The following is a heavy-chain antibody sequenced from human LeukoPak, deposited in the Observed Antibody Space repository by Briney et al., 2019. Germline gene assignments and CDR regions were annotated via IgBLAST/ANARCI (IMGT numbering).Heavy chain of an antibody. CDR3: AKDRSSGWYDKYFQH. Sequence: GGSLRLSCAASGFTFSNYAMSWVRQAPGKGLEWVSAISASGGSTYYADSVKGRFTISRDDSKSTLYLQMNSLRAEDTAVYYCAKDRSSGWYDKYFQHWGQGTLVTVSS. CDR1: GFTFSNYA. CDR2: ISASGGST. V-gene: IGHV3-23*01. D-gene: IGHD6-19*01. J-gene: IGHJ1*01.